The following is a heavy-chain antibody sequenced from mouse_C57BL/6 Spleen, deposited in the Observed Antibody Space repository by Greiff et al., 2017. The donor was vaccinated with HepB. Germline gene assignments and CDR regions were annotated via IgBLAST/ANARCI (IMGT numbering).Heavy chain of an antibody. V-gene: IGHV1-50*01. J-gene: IGHJ4*01. Sequence: VQLQQSGAELVKPGASVKLSCKASGYTFTSYWMQWVKQRPGQGLEWIGEIDPSDSYTNYNQKFKGKATLTVDTSSSTAYMQLSSLTSEDSAVYYCARQLRGAMDYWGQRTSVTVSS. CDR1: GYTFTSYW. CDR3: ARQLRGAMDY. D-gene: IGHD2-4*01. CDR2: IDPSDSYT.